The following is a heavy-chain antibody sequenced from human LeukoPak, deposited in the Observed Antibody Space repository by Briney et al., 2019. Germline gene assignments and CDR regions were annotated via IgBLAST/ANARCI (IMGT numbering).Heavy chain of an antibody. Sequence: ASVEVSCKASGYTFTNYDINWVRQATGQGLEWMGWMNPKSGNTGYAQKYRGRLTMTRDTSISTAYIELSSLTSEDTAVYYCARGQYRDSSASAFDYWGQGTLVTGSS. D-gene: IGHD3-22*01. V-gene: IGHV1-8*01. J-gene: IGHJ4*02. CDR1: GYTFTNYD. CDR2: MNPKSGNT. CDR3: ARGQYRDSSASAFDY.